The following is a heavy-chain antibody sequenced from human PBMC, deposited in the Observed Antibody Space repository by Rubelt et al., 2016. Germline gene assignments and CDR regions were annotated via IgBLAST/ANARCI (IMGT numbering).Heavy chain of an antibody. J-gene: IGHJ6*03. CDR3: ARWGKDPTWNIYYYMDV. Sequence: QPPGKGLEWIGAVYYNGNTYYNPSLKTRVTVYADTSKNQFFLRLLSVTAADTAVYYCARWGKDPTWNIYYYMDVWGKGTTVTVSS. CDR2: VYYNGNT. V-gene: IGHV4-39*01. D-gene: IGHD1/OR15-1a*01.